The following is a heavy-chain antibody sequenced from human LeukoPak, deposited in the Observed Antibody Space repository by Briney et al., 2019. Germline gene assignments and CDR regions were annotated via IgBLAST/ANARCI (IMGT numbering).Heavy chain of an antibody. Sequence: GGSLRLSCAASGFTFSSYGMHWVRQAPGKGLEWVAVIWYDGSNKYYADSVKGRFTISRDNSKNTLYLQMNSLRAEDTAVYYCARGVVREGNWFDPWGQGTLVTVSS. D-gene: IGHD3-10*01. CDR1: GFTFSSYG. J-gene: IGHJ5*02. CDR3: ARGVVREGNWFDP. V-gene: IGHV3-33*01. CDR2: IWYDGSNK.